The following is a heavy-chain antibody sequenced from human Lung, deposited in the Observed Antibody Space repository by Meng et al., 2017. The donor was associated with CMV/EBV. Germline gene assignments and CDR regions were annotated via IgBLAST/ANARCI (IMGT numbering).Heavy chain of an antibody. D-gene: IGHD1-26*01. CDR1: GYTFTNYG. Sequence: QLVQSGGEVKKAGASVTVSCKASGYTFTNYGITWVRQAPGQGLEWMGWINAYNGDTNYAQTLQGRVTMTTDTSTSTAYMELRSLRSDDTAVYYCARVEVGITSGDYWGQGTLVTVSS. V-gene: IGHV1-18*01. J-gene: IGHJ4*02. CDR2: INAYNGDT. CDR3: ARVEVGITSGDY.